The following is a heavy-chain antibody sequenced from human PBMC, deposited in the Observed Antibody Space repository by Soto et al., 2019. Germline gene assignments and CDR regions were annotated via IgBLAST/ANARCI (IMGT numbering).Heavy chain of an antibody. Sequence: HPGGSLRLSCAASGFTFSSYGMHWVRQAPGKGLEWVAVISYDGSNKYYADSVKGRFTISRDNSKNTLYLQMNSLRAEDTAVYYCAKHLLGGYYGSGGMDVWGKGTTVTVSS. V-gene: IGHV3-30*18. D-gene: IGHD3-10*01. CDR3: AKHLLGGYYGSGGMDV. J-gene: IGHJ6*04. CDR1: GFTFSSYG. CDR2: ISYDGSNK.